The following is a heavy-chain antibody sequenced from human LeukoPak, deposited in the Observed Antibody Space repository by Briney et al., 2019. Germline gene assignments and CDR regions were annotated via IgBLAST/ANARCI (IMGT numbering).Heavy chain of an antibody. D-gene: IGHD3-22*01. CDR3: ARVEDDSSGYYVDY. V-gene: IGHV4-34*01. Sequence: PSETLSLTCAVYGRSFSGYYWSWIRQPPGKGLEWIGSIYYSGSTYYNPSLKSRVTISVDTSKNQFSLKLSSVTAADTAVYYCARVEDDSSGYYVDYWGQGTLVTVSS. CDR2: IYYSGST. J-gene: IGHJ4*02. CDR1: GRSFSGYY.